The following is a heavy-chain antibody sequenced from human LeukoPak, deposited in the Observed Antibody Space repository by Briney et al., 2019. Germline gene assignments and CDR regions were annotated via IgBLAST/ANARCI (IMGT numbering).Heavy chain of an antibody. CDR3: ARDPSPWYFDL. Sequence: GGSLRLSCAASGFTFSSYSMNWVRQAPGKGLEWVSYISSSSTIYYADSVKGRFTISRDNAKNSLYLQMNSLRAEDTAVYYCARDPSPWYFDLWGRGTLVTVSS. J-gene: IGHJ2*01. CDR2: ISSSSTI. V-gene: IGHV3-48*04. CDR1: GFTFSSYS.